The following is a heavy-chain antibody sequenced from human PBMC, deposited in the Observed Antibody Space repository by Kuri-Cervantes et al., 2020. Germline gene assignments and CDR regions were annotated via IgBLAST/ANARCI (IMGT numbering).Heavy chain of an antibody. J-gene: IGHJ4*02. CDR2: IYSGGSI. CDR1: GFTVSSNY. V-gene: IGHV3-66*01. CDR3: ARGGAADRH. D-gene: IGHD1-26*01. Sequence: GESLKISCAASGFTVSSNYMSWVRQAPGKGLEWVSVIYSGGSIYYADSVKGRFTISRDNAKNSLYLQMNSLRAEDTAVYYCARGGAADRHWGQGTLVTVSS.